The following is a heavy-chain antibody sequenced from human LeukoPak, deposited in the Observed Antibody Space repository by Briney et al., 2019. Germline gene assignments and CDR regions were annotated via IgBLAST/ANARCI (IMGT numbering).Heavy chain of an antibody. Sequence: SETLSLTCTVSGDSITTYFWSWIRQPPGKGLEWIGYIYYSGTTNYNPSLKSRVTIPVDTSKSQVSLKLSSVTAADTAVYYCARDRAMPTASGYWFDPWGQGTLVTVSS. CDR2: IYYSGTT. D-gene: IGHD2-2*01. CDR3: ARDRAMPTASGYWFDP. CDR1: GDSITTYF. J-gene: IGHJ5*02. V-gene: IGHV4-59*01.